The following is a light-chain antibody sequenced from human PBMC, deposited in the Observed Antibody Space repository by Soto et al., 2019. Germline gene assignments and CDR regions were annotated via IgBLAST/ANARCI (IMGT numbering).Light chain of an antibody. Sequence: VVMTQSPLSLPVTLGQPASISCRSSQSLVHSDGNTYLNWFQQRPGQSPRRLVYKVSNRDSGVPDRFSGSGSGTDCTLKISRVEAEDVGVYYCMQGTHWPWTFGQGTRVEIK. CDR3: MQGTHWPWT. CDR2: KVS. CDR1: QSLVHSDGNTY. V-gene: IGKV2-30*02. J-gene: IGKJ1*01.